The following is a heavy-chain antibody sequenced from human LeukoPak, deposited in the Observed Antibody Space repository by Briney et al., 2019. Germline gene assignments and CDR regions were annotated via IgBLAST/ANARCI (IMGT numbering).Heavy chain of an antibody. CDR2: ISSSGSSI. D-gene: IGHD2-15*01. Sequence: SGGSLRLSCAASGFTFSSYAMSWVRQAPGKGLEWVSYISSSGSSIYYADSVKGRSTISRDNAKNSLYLQMTSLRAEDTAVYYCARDGPSDIGDSADVWGKGTTVTISS. CDR1: GFTFSSYA. J-gene: IGHJ6*04. CDR3: ARDGPSDIGDSADV. V-gene: IGHV3-48*03.